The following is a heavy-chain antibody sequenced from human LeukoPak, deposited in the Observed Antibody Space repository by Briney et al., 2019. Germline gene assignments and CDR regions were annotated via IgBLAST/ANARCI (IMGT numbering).Heavy chain of an antibody. Sequence: GGSLRLSCAASGFTFSSYGMHWVRQAPGKGLEWVAFIRYDGSNKYYADSVKGRFTISRDNSKNTLYLQMNSLRAEDTAVYYCAKDPRIAAAGTLIYYFDYWGQGTLVTVSS. D-gene: IGHD6-13*01. J-gene: IGHJ4*02. CDR2: IRYDGSNK. CDR1: GFTFSSYG. V-gene: IGHV3-30*02. CDR3: AKDPRIAAAGTLIYYFDY.